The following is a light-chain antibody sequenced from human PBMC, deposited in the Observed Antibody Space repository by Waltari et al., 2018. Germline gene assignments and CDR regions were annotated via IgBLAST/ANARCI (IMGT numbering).Light chain of an antibody. CDR2: VAS. Sequence: DIVLTQSPGTLSLSPGERGTLSCRASQRVNSNYLAWYQHKPGQAPRLLIYVASSRATGIPDRFSGSGSGTDFTLTISRLEPEDFAVYYCQYYGSSASFGPGTKVDI. CDR3: QYYGSSAS. V-gene: IGKV3-20*01. J-gene: IGKJ3*01. CDR1: QRVNSNY.